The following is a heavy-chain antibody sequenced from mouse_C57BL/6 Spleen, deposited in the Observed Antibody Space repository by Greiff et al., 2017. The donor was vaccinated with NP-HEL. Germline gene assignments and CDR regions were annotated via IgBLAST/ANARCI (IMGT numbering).Heavy chain of an antibody. Sequence: VQLQQPGAELVKPGASVKLSCKASGYTFTSYWMQWVKQRPGQGLEWIGEIDPSDSYTNYNQKFKGKATLTVDTSSSTAYMQLSSLTSEDSAVYYCARRIYYGNYESIYFDYWGQGTTLTVSS. D-gene: IGHD2-1*01. CDR3: ARRIYYGNYESIYFDY. V-gene: IGHV1-50*01. CDR1: GYTFTSYW. CDR2: IDPSDSYT. J-gene: IGHJ2*01.